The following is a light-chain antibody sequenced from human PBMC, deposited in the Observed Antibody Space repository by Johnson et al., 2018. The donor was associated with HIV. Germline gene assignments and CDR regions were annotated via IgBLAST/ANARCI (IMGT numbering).Light chain of an antibody. V-gene: IGLV1-51*01. CDR3: GTWDSSLNAYV. Sequence: SVLTQPPSVSAAPGQKVDISCSGSSSTIESDYVSWYQQLPGTAPKLLIYDNNKRPSGIPDRFFGSKSGTSATLDITGLQTGDEGDYYCGTWDSSLNAYVFGTGTKVTVL. CDR1: SSTIESDY. CDR2: DNN. J-gene: IGLJ1*01.